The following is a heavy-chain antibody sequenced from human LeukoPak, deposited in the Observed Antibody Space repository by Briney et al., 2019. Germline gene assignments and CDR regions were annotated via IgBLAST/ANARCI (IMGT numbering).Heavy chain of an antibody. V-gene: IGHV3-48*03. D-gene: IGHD2-15*01. CDR1: GFTFSSYE. J-gene: IGHJ6*03. Sequence: GGSLRLSCAASGFTFSSYEMNWVRQAPGKGLEWVSYISSSGSTIYYADSVKGRFTISRDNAKNSLYLQMNSLRAEDTAVYYCARDGGSSGTGAYYMDVWGKGTTVTVSS. CDR3: ARDGGSSGTGAYYMDV. CDR2: ISSSGSTI.